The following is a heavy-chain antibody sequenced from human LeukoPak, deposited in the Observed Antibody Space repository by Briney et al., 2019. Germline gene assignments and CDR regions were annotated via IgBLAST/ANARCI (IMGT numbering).Heavy chain of an antibody. CDR1: GFTVSRNY. V-gene: IGHV3-66*01. J-gene: IGHJ3*02. D-gene: IGHD1-26*01. CDR2: IYSGGST. CDR3: ARTHSGSYDFDAFDI. Sequence: GGSLRLSWAASGFTVSRNYMSWVRQAPGKGMEWVSVIYSGGSTYYADSVKGRFTISRDNSKNTLYLQINSLRAEDTAVYYCARTHSGSYDFDAFDIWGQGTMVTVSS.